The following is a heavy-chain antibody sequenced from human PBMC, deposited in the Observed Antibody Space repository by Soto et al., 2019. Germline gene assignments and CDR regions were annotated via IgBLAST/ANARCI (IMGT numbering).Heavy chain of an antibody. J-gene: IGHJ3*02. D-gene: IGHD5-12*01. CDR1: GFTVSSNY. Sequence: EVQLVESGGGLVQPGGSLRLSCAASGFTVSSNYMSWVRQAPGKGLEWVSVIYGDGSTYYADSVKGGFTISRHNSKNTLYLQMNSLRPEDTAVYYCARGSSGYGYDAFDIWGQGTMVTVSS. V-gene: IGHV3-53*04. CDR2: IYGDGST. CDR3: ARGSSGYGYDAFDI.